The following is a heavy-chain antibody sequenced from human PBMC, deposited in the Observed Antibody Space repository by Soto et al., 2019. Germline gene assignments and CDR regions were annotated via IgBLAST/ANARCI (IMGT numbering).Heavy chain of an antibody. J-gene: IGHJ5*02. D-gene: IGHD5-12*01. V-gene: IGHV6-1*01. Sequence: QTLSLTCVISGDSVSSDRSSWNCSRQSPSRGLEWLAKTYYRSKWSYDYAVSVRSRIIIIPDTSRNQFSLQLNSVTPEDTAVYYCVRLRGYGWLDLWGQGTQVTVSS. CDR2: TYYRSKWSY. CDR1: GDSVSSDRSS. CDR3: VRLRGYGWLDL.